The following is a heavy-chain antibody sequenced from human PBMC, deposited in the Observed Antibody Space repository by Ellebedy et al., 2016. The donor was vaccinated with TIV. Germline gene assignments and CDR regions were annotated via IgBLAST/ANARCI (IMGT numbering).Heavy chain of an antibody. CDR2: TNDGGGST. V-gene: IGHV3-23*01. J-gene: IGHJ4*02. D-gene: IGHD3-22*01. Sequence: PGGSLRLSCGASGFIFSKHAMSWVRQAPGKGLEWVSRTNDGGGSTYYTDSVKGRFTVSRDNSKNTLYLQMNSLRAEDTAVYFCAREIYDNGAYYWDVWGQGTLVTVSS. CDR1: GFIFSKHA. CDR3: AREIYDNGAYYWDV.